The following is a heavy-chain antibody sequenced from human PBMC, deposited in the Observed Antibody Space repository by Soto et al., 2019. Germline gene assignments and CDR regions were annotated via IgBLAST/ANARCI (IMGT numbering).Heavy chain of an antibody. J-gene: IGHJ1*01. CDR1: GFSFSYYA. CDR3: ASPYCSGGSCYLPEYFQH. CDR2: IAYDASKK. D-gene: IGHD2-15*01. Sequence: SLKLSCAASGFSFSYYAMHWVRQAPGKGLEWVAVIAYDASKKYYADSVKGRFTISRDNSKNTLYLQMNSLRDEDTAVYYCASPYCSGGSCYLPEYFQHWGQGILVTVSS. V-gene: IGHV3-30*03.